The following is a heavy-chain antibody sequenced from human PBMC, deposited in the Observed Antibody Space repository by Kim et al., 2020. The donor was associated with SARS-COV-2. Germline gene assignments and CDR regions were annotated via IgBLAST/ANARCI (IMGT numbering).Heavy chain of an antibody. Sequence: GGSLRLSCAASGFTFSSYGMYWVRQAPGKGLELVAVIWYDGSIKYYGDSVKGRFTISRDNSKNKLYLQMNSLRAEDTAVYYCARHYYGSESHYSPMVDYWGQGTLVTVSP. J-gene: IGHJ4*02. D-gene: IGHD3-10*01. CDR2: IWYDGSIK. V-gene: IGHV3-33*01. CDR3: ARHYYGSESHYSPMVDY. CDR1: GFTFSSYG.